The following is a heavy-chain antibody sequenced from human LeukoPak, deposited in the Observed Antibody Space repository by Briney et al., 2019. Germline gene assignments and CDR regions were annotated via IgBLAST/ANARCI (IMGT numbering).Heavy chain of an antibody. CDR1: GASIHDDH. Sequence: SETLSLTCTVSGASIHDDHFTWIRQPPGRGLEWIGFVYYRGSAKYNPSLESRVTITVDTSKKQISLILKSVTAADTAVYYCGRNFEASSTWYIQYWGQGSLVTVSS. J-gene: IGHJ1*01. D-gene: IGHD2-2*01. CDR2: VYYRGSA. V-gene: IGHV4-59*12. CDR3: GRNFEASSTWYIQY.